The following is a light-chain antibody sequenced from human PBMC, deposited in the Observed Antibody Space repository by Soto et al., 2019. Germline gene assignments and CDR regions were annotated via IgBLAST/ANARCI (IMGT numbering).Light chain of an antibody. CDR3: QQRSNWPIT. Sequence: EIVLTQSPATLSLSPGERATLSCRASQSIASHLAWYQQRPGQAPRLLIYDAVNKVTGIPATFSGSGSGTDFTLTISSLEPEDFAVYYCQQRSNWPITFGPGTRVDI. CDR2: DAV. J-gene: IGKJ3*01. CDR1: QSIASH. V-gene: IGKV3-11*01.